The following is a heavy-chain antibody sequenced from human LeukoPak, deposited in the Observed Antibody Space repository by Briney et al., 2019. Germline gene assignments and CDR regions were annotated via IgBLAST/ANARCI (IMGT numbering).Heavy chain of an antibody. D-gene: IGHD3-22*01. CDR1: GFTFSDYY. V-gene: IGHV3-11*01. J-gene: IGHJ4*02. CDR2: ISSSGSTI. Sequence: PGGSLRLSCAASGFTFSDYYMSWIRQAPGRGLEWDSYISSSGSTIYYADSVKGRFTISRDNAKNSLYLQMNSLRAEDTAVYYCAGTRLGSYDSSGYFTRWGQGTLVTVSS. CDR3: AGTRLGSYDSSGYFTR.